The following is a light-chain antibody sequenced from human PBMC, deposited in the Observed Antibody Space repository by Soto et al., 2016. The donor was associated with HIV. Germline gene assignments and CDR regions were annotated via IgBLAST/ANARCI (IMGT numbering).Light chain of an antibody. J-gene: IGKJ2*01. CDR3: QQYESIPYT. CDR2: KAS. CDR1: QSISSW. V-gene: IGKV1-5*03. Sequence: DIQMTQSPSTLSASVGDRVTITCRASQSISSWLAWYQQKPGTAPKLLIYKASSLESGVPSNFSGSGSGTEFTLTISSLQPDDFATYYCQQYESIPYTFGQGTKVEIK.